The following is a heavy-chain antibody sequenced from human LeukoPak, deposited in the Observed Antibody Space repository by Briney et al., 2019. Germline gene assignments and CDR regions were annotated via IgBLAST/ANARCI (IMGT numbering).Heavy chain of an antibody. CDR2: ISGSGGST. D-gene: IGHD3-22*01. J-gene: IGHJ4*02. Sequence: GASLRLSCAASGFTFSSYAMSWVRQAPGKGLEWVSAISGSGGSTYYADSVKGRSTISRTNSKNTLYLQMNSLRAEDTAVYYCAKRPSYYYDSSALSYYFDYWGQGTLVTVSS. V-gene: IGHV3-23*01. CDR1: GFTFSSYA. CDR3: AKRPSYYYDSSALSYYFDY.